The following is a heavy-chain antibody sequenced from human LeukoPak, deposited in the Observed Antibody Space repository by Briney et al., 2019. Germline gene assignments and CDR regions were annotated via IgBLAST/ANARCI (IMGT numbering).Heavy chain of an antibody. V-gene: IGHV3-30*18. CDR3: AKAYGSGSYGYFDY. D-gene: IGHD3-10*01. CDR2: ISYDGSNR. J-gene: IGHJ4*02. CDR1: GFTFSSYG. Sequence: QPGGSLRLSCAASGFTFSSYGMHWVRQAPGKGLEWVAVISYDGSNRYYADSVKGRFTISRDNSKSTLYLQMNSLRAEDTAVYYCAKAYGSGSYGYFDYWGQGTLVTVSS.